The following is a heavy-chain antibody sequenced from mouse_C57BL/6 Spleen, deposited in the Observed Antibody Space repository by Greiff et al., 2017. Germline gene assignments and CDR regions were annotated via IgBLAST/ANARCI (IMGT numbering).Heavy chain of an antibody. J-gene: IGHJ2*01. D-gene: IGHD1-1*01. Sequence: QVQLKQPGAELVRPGTSVKLSCKASGYTFTSYWMHWVKQRPGQGLEWIGVIDPSDSYTNYNQKFKGKATLTVDTSSSTAYMQLSSLTSEDSAVYYCARKGVVAFDYWGQGTTLTVSS. CDR3: ARKGVVAFDY. CDR1: GYTFTSYW. V-gene: IGHV1-59*01. CDR2: IDPSDSYT.